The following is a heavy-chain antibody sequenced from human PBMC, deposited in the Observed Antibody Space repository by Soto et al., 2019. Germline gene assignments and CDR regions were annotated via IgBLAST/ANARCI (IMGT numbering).Heavy chain of an antibody. V-gene: IGHV4-59*01. CDR2: IYYSGST. CDR1: GGSISSYY. D-gene: IGHD3-3*01. J-gene: IGHJ4*02. CDR3: ARDTPRFWSGYYHPDHFDY. Sequence: SETLSLTCTVSGGSISSYYWSWIRQPPGKGLEWIGYIYYSGSTNYNPSLKSRVTISVDTPKNQFSLKLSSVTAADTAVYYCARDTPRFWSGYYHPDHFDYWGQGTLVTVSS.